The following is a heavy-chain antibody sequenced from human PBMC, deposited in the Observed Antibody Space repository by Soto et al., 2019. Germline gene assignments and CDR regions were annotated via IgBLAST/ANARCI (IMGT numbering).Heavy chain of an antibody. V-gene: IGHV4-34*01. CDR3: ARSRGYSYAHFDY. CDR2: INHSGST. CDR1: GGSFSGYY. Sequence: SETQSLTCAVYGGSFSGYYWSWIRQPPGKGLEWIGEINHSGSTNYNPSLKSRVTISVDTSKNQFSLKLSSVTAADTAVYYCARSRGYSYAHFDYWGQGTLVTVSS. J-gene: IGHJ4*02. D-gene: IGHD5-18*01.